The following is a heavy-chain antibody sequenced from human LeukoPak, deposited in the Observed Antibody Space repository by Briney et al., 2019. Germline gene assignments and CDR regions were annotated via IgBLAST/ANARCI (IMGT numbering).Heavy chain of an antibody. CDR1: GFTFSSYW. Sequence: GGSLRLSCAASGFTFSSYWMHWVRQAPGKGLVWVSRINTDGSSTSYADSVKGRFTISRDNAKNTLYLQMNSLRAEDTAVYYCARASYGDYFDYRGQGTLVTVSS. CDR3: ARASYGDYFDY. J-gene: IGHJ4*02. CDR2: INTDGSST. V-gene: IGHV3-74*01. D-gene: IGHD4-17*01.